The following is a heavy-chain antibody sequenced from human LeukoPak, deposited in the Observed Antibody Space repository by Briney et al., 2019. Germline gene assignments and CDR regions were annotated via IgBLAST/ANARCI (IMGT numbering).Heavy chain of an antibody. V-gene: IGHV3-53*01. Sequence: GGSLRLSCAASGFTVSSNYMSWVRLAPGKGLEWVSVIYSGGSTYYADSVKGRFTISRDNSKNTLYLQMNSLRAEDTAVYYCARDSPLTPFDYWGQGTLVTVSS. D-gene: IGHD4-23*01. CDR2: IYSGGST. CDR3: ARDSPLTPFDY. J-gene: IGHJ4*02. CDR1: GFTVSSNY.